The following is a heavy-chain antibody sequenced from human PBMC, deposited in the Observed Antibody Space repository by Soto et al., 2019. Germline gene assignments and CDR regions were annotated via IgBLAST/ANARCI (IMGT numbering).Heavy chain of an antibody. CDR3: ARSQGSSTSLEIYYYYYYGMDV. CDR1: GGTFSSYA. Sequence: QVQLVQSGAEVKKPGSSVKVSCKASGGTFSSYATSWVRQAPGQGLEWMGGIIPISGTASYAQKFQGRVTITADESTSTAYMELSRLRSEDTAVYYCARSQGSSTSLEIYYYYYYGMDVWGQGTTVTVSS. J-gene: IGHJ6*02. V-gene: IGHV1-69*01. CDR2: IIPISGTA. D-gene: IGHD2-2*01.